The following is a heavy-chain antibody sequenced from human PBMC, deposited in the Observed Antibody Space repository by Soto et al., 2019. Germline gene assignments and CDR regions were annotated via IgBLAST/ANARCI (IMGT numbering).Heavy chain of an antibody. D-gene: IGHD4-4*01. J-gene: IGHJ4*02. Sequence: SETLSLTCAVYGGSCSGYYWSWIRQPPGKGLEWIGEINHSGSTNYNPSLKSRVTISVDTSKNQFSLKLSSVTAADTAVYYCASFSNYGRRSTDYWGQGTLVTVSS. CDR3: ASFSNYGRRSTDY. CDR1: GGSCSGYY. V-gene: IGHV4-34*01. CDR2: INHSGST.